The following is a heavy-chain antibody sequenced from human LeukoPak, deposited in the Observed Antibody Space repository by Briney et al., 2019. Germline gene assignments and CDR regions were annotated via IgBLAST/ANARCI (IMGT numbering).Heavy chain of an antibody. J-gene: IGHJ6*02. D-gene: IGHD3-16*02. CDR2: ISYDGSNK. CDR1: GFTFSSYA. Sequence: GGSLRLSCAASGFTFSSYAMHWVRQAPGKGLEWVAVISYDGSNKYYADSVKGRFTISRDNSKNTLYLQMNSLRAEDTAVYYCARDSFPRYYYYGMDVWGQGTTVTVSS. CDR3: ARDSFPRYYYYGMDV. V-gene: IGHV3-30*04.